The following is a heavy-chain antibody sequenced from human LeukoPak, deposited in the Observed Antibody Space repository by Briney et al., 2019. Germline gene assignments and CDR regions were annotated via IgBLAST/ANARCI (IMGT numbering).Heavy chain of an antibody. J-gene: IGHJ1*01. D-gene: IGHD3-10*01. Sequence: GGSLRLSCAASGFTFNDYAMHWVRQAPGKGLEWVSGISWNSGSIGYADSVKGRFTISRDNAKNSLYLQMNSLRAEDTALYYCAKDSLSSGSYDFQHWGQGTLVTVSS. V-gene: IGHV3-9*01. CDR3: AKDSLSSGSYDFQH. CDR2: ISWNSGSI. CDR1: GFTFNDYA.